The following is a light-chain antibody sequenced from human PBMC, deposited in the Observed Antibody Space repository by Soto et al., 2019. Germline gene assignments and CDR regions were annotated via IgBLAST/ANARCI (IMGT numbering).Light chain of an antibody. CDR3: QQYGSSPPLT. J-gene: IGKJ1*01. V-gene: IGKV3-20*01. CDR1: QSVSSTY. CDR2: GAS. Sequence: EFTQSPGTLSLSLGERATLCYKASQSVSSTYLAWYQQKPGQAPRILIYGASSRATGVPDRLSGGGSCTDFTLTISRLEPEDFSVYYCQQYGSSPPLTFGQGTKVDIK.